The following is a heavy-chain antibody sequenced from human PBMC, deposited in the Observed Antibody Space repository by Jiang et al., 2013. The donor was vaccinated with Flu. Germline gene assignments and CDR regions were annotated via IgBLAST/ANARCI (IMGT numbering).Heavy chain of an antibody. V-gene: IGHV4-39*01. CDR1: GGSISSSSYY. CDR3: AGRIMITFGGVIVEDY. Sequence: GPGLVKPSETLSLTCTVSGGSISSSSYYWGWIRQPPGKGLEWIGSIYYSGSTYYNPSLKSRVTISVDTSKNQFSLKLSSVTAADTAVYYCAGRIMITFGGVIVEDYWGQGTLVTVSS. D-gene: IGHD3-16*02. J-gene: IGHJ4*02. CDR2: IYYSGST.